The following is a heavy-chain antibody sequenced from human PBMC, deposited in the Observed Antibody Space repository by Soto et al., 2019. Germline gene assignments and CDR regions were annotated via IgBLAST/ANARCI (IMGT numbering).Heavy chain of an antibody. V-gene: IGHV2-5*02. J-gene: IGHJ4*02. CDR1: GFSLSTSGVG. CDR2: IYWDDDK. Sequence: GSGPTLVNPTQTLTLTCTFSGFSLSTSGVGVGWIRQPPGKALEWLALIYWDDDKRYSPSLKSRLTITKDTSKNQVVLTMTNMDPVDTATYYCALGYCSGGSCDKYYFDYWGQGTLVTVSS. D-gene: IGHD2-15*01. CDR3: ALGYCSGGSCDKYYFDY.